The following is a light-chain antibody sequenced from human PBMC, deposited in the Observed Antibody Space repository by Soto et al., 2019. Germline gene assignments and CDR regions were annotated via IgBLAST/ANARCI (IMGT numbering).Light chain of an antibody. V-gene: IGKV3D-20*02. J-gene: IGKJ4*01. CDR2: GAS. Sequence: EIVFTQSPATLSLSPGERATLSCGASQSVSSSSLAWYQQKPGQTPRLLIYGASNRATGIPARFSGSGSGTDFTITISSLEPEDCEVYYCQQRSDWPLTFGGGTKVDIK. CDR3: QQRSDWPLT. CDR1: QSVSSSS.